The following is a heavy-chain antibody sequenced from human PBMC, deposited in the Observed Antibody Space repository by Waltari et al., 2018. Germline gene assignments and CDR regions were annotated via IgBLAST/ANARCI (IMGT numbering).Heavy chain of an antibody. CDR1: GGPINSFY. Sequence: QVQLQESGPGLVRPSETLSLTCTVSGGPINSFYWSWIRQPPGKGLEWIGDVYYSGPTNYNASLKSRVTISLDTSKNQFSLKLSSVTASDTAVYYCASMSGEFLLAFNIWGQGTMVTVSS. J-gene: IGHJ3*02. D-gene: IGHD3-10*01. CDR3: ASMSGEFLLAFNI. CDR2: VYYSGPT. V-gene: IGHV4-59*08.